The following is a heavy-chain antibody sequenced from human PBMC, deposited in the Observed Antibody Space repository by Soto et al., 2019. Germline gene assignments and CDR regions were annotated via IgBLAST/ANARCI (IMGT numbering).Heavy chain of an antibody. J-gene: IGHJ5*02. V-gene: IGHV1-2*04. Sequence: QVQLVQSGAEVKKPGASVKVSCKASGYTFTGYYMHWVRQAPGQGLEWMGWINPNRGGTNYAQKFPGSVTMTRDTSISTAYMELSRLRSDDTAVYYCARDLEYSSSTGWFDPWGQGTLVTVSS. D-gene: IGHD6-6*01. CDR3: ARDLEYSSSTGWFDP. CDR2: INPNRGGT. CDR1: GYTFTGYY.